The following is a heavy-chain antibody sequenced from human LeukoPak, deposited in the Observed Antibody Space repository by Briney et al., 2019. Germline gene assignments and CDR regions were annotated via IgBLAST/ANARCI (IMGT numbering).Heavy chain of an antibody. D-gene: IGHD3-16*01. CDR1: GFTFSDHY. CDR3: ARGGSWAPLDV. Sequence: GGSLRLSCAASGFTFSDHYMDWVRQAPGKGLEWVGRIRNKANSYSTEYAASVKGRFTISRDDSKNSVYLQMNSLKTEDTAVYCYARGGSWAPLDVWGQGTTVTVSS. V-gene: IGHV3-72*01. CDR2: IRNKANSYST. J-gene: IGHJ6*02.